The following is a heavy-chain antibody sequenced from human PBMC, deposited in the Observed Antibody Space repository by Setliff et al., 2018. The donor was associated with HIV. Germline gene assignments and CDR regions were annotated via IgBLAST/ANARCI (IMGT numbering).Heavy chain of an antibody. J-gene: IGHJ4*02. Sequence: ASVKVSCKASGYTFTNYDINWVRQVPGQGLEWMGRMNPDSGLTDYAPKLQGRVIMTRNTSITTAYMQVTRLRSDDTAVYYCATYHYYDSSAYFIDLYYFDYWGQGTLVTVSS. CDR1: GYTFTNYD. D-gene: IGHD3-22*01. CDR2: MNPDSGLT. V-gene: IGHV1-8*01. CDR3: ATYHYYDSSAYFIDLYYFDY.